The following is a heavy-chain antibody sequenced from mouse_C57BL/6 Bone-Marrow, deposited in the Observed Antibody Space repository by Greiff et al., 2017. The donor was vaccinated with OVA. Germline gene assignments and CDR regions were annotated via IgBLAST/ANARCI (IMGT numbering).Heavy chain of an antibody. D-gene: IGHD2-4*01. CDR2: IDPSDSYT. J-gene: IGHJ3*01. CDR1: GYTFTSYW. Sequence: QVQLQQSGAELVRPGTSVKLSCKASGYTFTSYWMHWVKQRPGQGLEWIGVIDPSDSYTNYNQKFKGKATLTVDTSSSTAYMQLSSLTSEDSAVYYCARKAIYYDYDWFAYWGQGTLVTVSA. CDR3: ARKAIYYDYDWFAY. V-gene: IGHV1-59*01.